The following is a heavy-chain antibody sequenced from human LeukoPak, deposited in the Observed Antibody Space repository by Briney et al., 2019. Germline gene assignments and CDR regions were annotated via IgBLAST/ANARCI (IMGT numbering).Heavy chain of an antibody. CDR1: GFTFSSYA. D-gene: IGHD3-10*01. V-gene: IGHV3-23*01. CDR3: AQDYGRDGEGTMFDY. J-gene: IGHJ4*02. CDR2: ISGSSTRT. Sequence: GGSLRLSCADSGFTFSSYAMSWVRQAPGKGLEWVSSISGSSTRTYYADSVKGRFTVSRDNPKNTLYLQMNSLRVEDTAVYYCAQDYGRDGEGTMFDYWGQGILVTVSS.